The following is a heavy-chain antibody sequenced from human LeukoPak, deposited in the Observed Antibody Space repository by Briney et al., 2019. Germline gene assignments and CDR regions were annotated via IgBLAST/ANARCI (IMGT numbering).Heavy chain of an antibody. Sequence: GGSLRLSCAASGFTFSSYWMNWVRQAPGKGLEWVANIKQDGSEKNYLDSVKGRFTISRDNAKNSLYLQMNSLRAEDTAVYYCARERLGYSSGWAPVDYWGQGTLVTVSS. CDR2: IKQDGSEK. CDR1: GFTFSSYW. CDR3: ARERLGYSSGWAPVDY. D-gene: IGHD6-19*01. J-gene: IGHJ4*02. V-gene: IGHV3-7*01.